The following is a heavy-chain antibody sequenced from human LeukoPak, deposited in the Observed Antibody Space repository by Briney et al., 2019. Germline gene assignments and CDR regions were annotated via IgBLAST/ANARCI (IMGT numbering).Heavy chain of an antibody. V-gene: IGHV3-30*02. CDR2: IRYDGSNK. CDR1: GFTFSNYA. J-gene: IGHJ4*02. CDR3: AKVSTVVTLNYFDY. D-gene: IGHD4-23*01. Sequence: GGSLRLSCAASGFTFSNYAMSWVRQAPGKGLEWVAFIRYDGSNKYYADSVKGRFTISRDNSKNTLYLQMNSLRAEDTAVYYCAKVSTVVTLNYFDYWGQGTLVTVSS.